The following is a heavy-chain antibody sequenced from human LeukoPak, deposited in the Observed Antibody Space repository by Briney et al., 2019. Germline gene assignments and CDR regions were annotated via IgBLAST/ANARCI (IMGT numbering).Heavy chain of an antibody. CDR2: ISSNGGST. D-gene: IGHD3-22*01. CDR1: GFTFSIYA. J-gene: IGHJ4*02. CDR3: ARGDSSGYSDFDY. Sequence: PGGSLRLSCAASGFTFSIYAMHWVRQAPGKGLEYVSAISSNGGSTYYANSVKGRFTISRDNSKNTLYLQMGSLRAEDMAVYYCARGDSSGYSDFDYWGQGTLITVSS. V-gene: IGHV3-64*01.